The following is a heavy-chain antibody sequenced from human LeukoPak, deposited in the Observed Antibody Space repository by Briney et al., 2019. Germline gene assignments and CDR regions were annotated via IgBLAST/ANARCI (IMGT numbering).Heavy chain of an antibody. CDR3: ARMYSYGTDNWFDP. J-gene: IGHJ5*02. CDR2: INPNSGGT. D-gene: IGHD5-18*01. CDR1: GYTFTGYY. Sequence: ASVKVSCKASGYTFTGYYMHWVRQAPGQGLEWMGWINPNSGGTNYAQKFQGRVTMTRDTSISTAYMELSRLRSDDTAVYYCARMYSYGTDNWFDPWGQGTLVTVSS. V-gene: IGHV1-2*02.